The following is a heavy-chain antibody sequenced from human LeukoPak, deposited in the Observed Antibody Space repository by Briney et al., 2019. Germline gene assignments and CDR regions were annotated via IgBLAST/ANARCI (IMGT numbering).Heavy chain of an antibody. CDR1: GGSISSSSYY. D-gene: IGHD3-9*01. CDR3: ARSPISDYYYYMDV. V-gene: IGHV4-39*01. J-gene: IGHJ6*03. Sequence: SETLSLTCTVSGGSISSSSYYWGWIRQPPGKGLEWIGSIYYSGSTYYNPSLKSRVTISVDTSKNQFTLKLSSVTAADTAVYYCARSPISDYYYYMDVWGKGTTVTVSS. CDR2: IYYSGST.